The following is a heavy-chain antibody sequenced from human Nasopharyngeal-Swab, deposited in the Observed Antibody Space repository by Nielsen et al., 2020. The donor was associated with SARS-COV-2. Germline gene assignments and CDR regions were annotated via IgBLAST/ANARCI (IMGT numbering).Heavy chain of an antibody. CDR2: IYYSGST. J-gene: IGHJ4*02. Sequence: SETLSLTCTVSGGSISSGGYYWSWIRQHPGKGLEWIRYIYYSGSTYYNPSLKSRVTISVDTSKNQFSLKLSSVTAADTAVYYCARFRGRHGNDYWGQGTLVTVSS. CDR1: GGSISSGGYY. D-gene: IGHD4-23*01. V-gene: IGHV4-31*03. CDR3: ARFRGRHGNDY.